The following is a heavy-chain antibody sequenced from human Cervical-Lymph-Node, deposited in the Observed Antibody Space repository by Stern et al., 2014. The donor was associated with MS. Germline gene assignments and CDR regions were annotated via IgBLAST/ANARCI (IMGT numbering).Heavy chain of an antibody. CDR2: FDPEDVKI. CDR3: ATAPLAYYYDTSAYYNNY. J-gene: IGHJ4*02. Sequence: QDQLVQSGAEVKKPGASVKVSCKVSGYPLTELSMHWVRQAPGRGLEWMGGFDPEDVKIIYAQKFQGRVSMTEDASTETAYMDLSSLTSEDTAVYYCATAPLAYYYDTSAYYNNYWGQGTLVTVSS. D-gene: IGHD3-22*01. CDR1: GYPLTELS. V-gene: IGHV1-24*01.